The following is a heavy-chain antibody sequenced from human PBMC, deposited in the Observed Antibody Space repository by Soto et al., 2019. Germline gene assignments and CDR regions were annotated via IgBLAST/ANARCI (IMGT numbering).Heavy chain of an antibody. V-gene: IGHV4-34*01. CDR1: GGSFSGYY. Sequence: QVQLQQWGAGLLKPSETLSLTCAVYGGSFSGYYWSWIRQPPGKGLEWIGEINHSGSTNYNPSLKSRVTISVDTSKNQFSLKLSSVTAADTAVYYFARIDYYDYVWGSYRSRFDPWGQGTLVTVSS. J-gene: IGHJ5*02. CDR3: ARIDYYDYVWGSYRSRFDP. CDR2: INHSGST. D-gene: IGHD3-16*02.